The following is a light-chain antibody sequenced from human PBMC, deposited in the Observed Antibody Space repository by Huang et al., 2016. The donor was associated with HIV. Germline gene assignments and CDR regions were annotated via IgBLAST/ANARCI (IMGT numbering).Light chain of an antibody. CDR1: QSVNSY. CDR3: QQRKYWPPIT. J-gene: IGKJ5*01. V-gene: IGKV3-11*01. CDR2: DAS. Sequence: ETVLTQSPATLSLSPGERATLSCRASQSVNSYLAWYQQKPCQTPRLLISDASNRATGIPARCSGSGAGTDFALTISSLEPEDFAVYYCQQRKYWPPITFGQGTRLEIK.